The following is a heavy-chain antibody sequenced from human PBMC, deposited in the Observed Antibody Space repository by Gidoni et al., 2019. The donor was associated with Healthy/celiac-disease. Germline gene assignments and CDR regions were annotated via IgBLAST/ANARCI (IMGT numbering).Heavy chain of an antibody. Sequence: EVQLLESGGGLVQPGGSLRLSCAASGFTFSSYAMSWVRQAPGKGLEWVSAISGSGGSTYYADSVKGRFTISRDNSKNTLYLQMNSLRAEDTAVYYCAKDESLVGATREPTDYWGQGTLVTVSS. D-gene: IGHD1-26*01. J-gene: IGHJ4*02. CDR1: GFTFSSYA. CDR2: ISGSGGST. V-gene: IGHV3-23*01. CDR3: AKDESLVGATREPTDY.